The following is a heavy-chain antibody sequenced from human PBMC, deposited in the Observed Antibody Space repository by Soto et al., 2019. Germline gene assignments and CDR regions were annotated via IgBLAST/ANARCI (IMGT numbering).Heavy chain of an antibody. V-gene: IGHV4-61*01. CDR3: KTGHPRVQWFDP. J-gene: IGHJ5*02. CDR1: GGAVSSGTYY. Sequence: KPSETLSLTCTVSGGAVSSGTYYWSWIRQPPGKGLEWIGHIYFTGSTNYNPSLKSRVTMSLDTSRNQFSLKLSSVTAADTAVYYCKTGHPRVQWFDPWGLGTLVTVSS. CDR2: IYFTGST.